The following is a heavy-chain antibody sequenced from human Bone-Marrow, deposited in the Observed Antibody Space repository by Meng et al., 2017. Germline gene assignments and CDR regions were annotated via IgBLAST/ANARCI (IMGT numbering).Heavy chain of an antibody. D-gene: IGHD5-24*01. J-gene: IGHJ3*02. CDR2: ISSSSSYI. V-gene: IGHV3-21*01. CDR3: ARELGRDGFMGPDDAFDI. CDR1: GFTFSSYS. Sequence: GGSLRLSCAASGFTFSSYSMNWVRQAPGKGLEWVSSISSSSSYIYYADSVKGRFTISRDNAKNSLYLQMNSLRAEDTAVYYCARELGRDGFMGPDDAFDIWGQGTTVTVSS.